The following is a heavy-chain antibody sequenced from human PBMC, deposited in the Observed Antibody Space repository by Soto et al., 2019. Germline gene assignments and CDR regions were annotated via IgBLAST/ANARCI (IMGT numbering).Heavy chain of an antibody. J-gene: IGHJ4*02. CDR1: GGSISSYY. D-gene: IGHD6-13*01. V-gene: IGHV4-59*08. Sequence: SETLSLTCTVSGGSISSYYWSWIRQPPGKGLEWIGYIYYSGSTNYNPSLKSRVTISVDTSKNQFSLKLSSVTAADTAVYYCARGPYSSSWYRYFDYWGQGTLVTVSS. CDR3: ARGPYSSSWYRYFDY. CDR2: IYYSGST.